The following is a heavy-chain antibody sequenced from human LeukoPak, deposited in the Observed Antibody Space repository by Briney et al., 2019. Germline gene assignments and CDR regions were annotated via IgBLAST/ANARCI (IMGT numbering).Heavy chain of an antibody. Sequence: SETLSLTCTVSAGSISGYYWSWIRQPPGQGLEWIAYIHSSGYTNYNPSLKSRVTISVDTSKNQFSLKVTSVTAADTAMYYYTKRQGPTSGSYDYFDPWGQGTLVTVSS. V-gene: IGHV4-4*09. CDR3: TKRQGPTSGSYDYFDP. CDR1: AGSISGYY. CDR2: IHSSGYT. D-gene: IGHD1-26*01. J-gene: IGHJ5*02.